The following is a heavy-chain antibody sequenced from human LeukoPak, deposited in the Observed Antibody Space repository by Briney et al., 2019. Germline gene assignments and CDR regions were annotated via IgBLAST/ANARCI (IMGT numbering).Heavy chain of an antibody. V-gene: IGHV3-21*01. CDR3: ASSYGVYSFYGMDV. D-gene: IGHD4-17*01. CDR1: GFAFSSYS. CDR2: ISSSSSYI. Sequence: PGGSLRLSCAASGFAFSSYSMNWVRQAPGKGLEWVSSISSSSSYIYYADSVKGRFTISRDNAKNSLYLQMNSLRAEDTAVYYCASSYGVYSFYGMDVWGQGTTVIVSS. J-gene: IGHJ6*02.